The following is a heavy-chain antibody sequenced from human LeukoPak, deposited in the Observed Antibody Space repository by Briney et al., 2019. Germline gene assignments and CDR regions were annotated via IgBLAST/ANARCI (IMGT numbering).Heavy chain of an antibody. CDR2: ISSGSSTI. CDR3: AKLGGLYGSGDNWFDP. Sequence: GGSLRLSCAASGFTFSSFSMTWVRQAPGKGLEWVSYISSGSSTIYYADSVKGRFTISRDNAKNSLYLQMNSLRGEDTAVYYCAKLGGLYGSGDNWFDPWGQGTLVTVSS. D-gene: IGHD3-10*01. J-gene: IGHJ5*02. CDR1: GFTFSSFS. V-gene: IGHV3-48*04.